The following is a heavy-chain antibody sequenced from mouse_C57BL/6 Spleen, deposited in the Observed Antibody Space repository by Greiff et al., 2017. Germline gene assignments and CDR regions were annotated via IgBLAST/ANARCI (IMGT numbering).Heavy chain of an antibody. CDR3: ARHYYGSSPYYFDY. D-gene: IGHD1-1*01. CDR2: ISSGSSTI. V-gene: IGHV5-17*01. J-gene: IGHJ2*01. CDR1: GFTFSDYG. Sequence: EVKLQESGGGLVKPGGSLKLSCAASGFTFSDYGMHWVRQAPEKGLEWVAYISSGSSTIYYADTVKGRFTISRDNAKTTLFVQMTSLRSEDTAMYYCARHYYGSSPYYFDYWGQGTTLTVSS.